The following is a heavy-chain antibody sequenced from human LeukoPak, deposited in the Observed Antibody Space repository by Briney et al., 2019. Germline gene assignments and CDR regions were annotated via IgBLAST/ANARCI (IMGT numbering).Heavy chain of an antibody. CDR1: GGSLSSYY. CDR2: IYYSGST. CDR3: AREAVAGTCFDY. D-gene: IGHD6-19*01. Sequence: PSETLSLTCTVSGGSLSSYYWSWIRQPPGKGLEWIGYIYYSGSTNYNPSLKSRVTISVDTSKNQFSLKLSSVTAADTAVYYCAREAVAGTCFDYWGQGTLVTVSS. J-gene: IGHJ4*02. V-gene: IGHV4-59*01.